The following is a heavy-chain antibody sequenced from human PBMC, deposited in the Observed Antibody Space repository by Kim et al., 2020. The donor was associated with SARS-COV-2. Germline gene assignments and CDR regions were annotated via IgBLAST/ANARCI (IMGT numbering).Heavy chain of an antibody. J-gene: IGHJ5*02. CDR2: IIPILGIA. CDR1: GGTFSSYA. CDR3: ARGLHRWYSSTGNNWFDP. D-gene: IGHD6-13*01. V-gene: IGHV1-69*04. Sequence: SVKVSCKASGGTFSSYAISWVRQAPGQGLEWMGRIIPILGIANYAQKFQGRVTITADKSTSTAYMELSSLRSEDTAVYYCARGLHRWYSSTGNNWFDPWGQGTLVTVSS.